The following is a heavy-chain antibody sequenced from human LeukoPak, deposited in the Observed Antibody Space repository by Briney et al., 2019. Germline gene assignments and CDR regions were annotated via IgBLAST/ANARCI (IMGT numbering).Heavy chain of an antibody. CDR3: ARDRGGSYYYFDY. D-gene: IGHD1-26*01. CDR2: INGNGETT. Sequence: GGSLRLSCGASGFPFSTYGMTWVRQAPGKGPEWVSGINGNGETTKYADSVKGRFTISRDNSKNTLYLQMNSLRVEDTAVYYCARDRGGSYYYFDYWGQGTLVTVSS. V-gene: IGHV3-23*01. CDR1: GFPFSTYG. J-gene: IGHJ4*02.